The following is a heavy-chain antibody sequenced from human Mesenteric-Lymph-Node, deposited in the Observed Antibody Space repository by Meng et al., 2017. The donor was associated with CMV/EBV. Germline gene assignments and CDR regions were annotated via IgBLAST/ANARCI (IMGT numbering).Heavy chain of an antibody. Sequence: SVNVSRKASGGTLSSYAISWVRQAPGQGLEWMGGIIPILGIANYAQKLQGRVTITADKSTSTAYMELSSLRSEDTAVYYCARRITIFGVVTYGLDVWGQGTTVTVSS. CDR3: ARRITIFGVVTYGLDV. CDR2: IIPILGIA. CDR1: GGTLSSYA. D-gene: IGHD3-3*01. J-gene: IGHJ6*02. V-gene: IGHV1-69*10.